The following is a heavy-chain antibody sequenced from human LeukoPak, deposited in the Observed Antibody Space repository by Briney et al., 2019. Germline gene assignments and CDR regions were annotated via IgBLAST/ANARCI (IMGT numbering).Heavy chain of an antibody. Sequence: ASVKVSCKASGYTFTSSRMQWARQAPGQGLEWMGWINPSNGDTNSEQKFQARVTMTRDTSISTVYMELSRLTSDDTAVYYCARSWYGMDVWGQGTTVIVSS. CDR1: GYTFTSSR. J-gene: IGHJ6*02. D-gene: IGHD6-13*01. CDR3: ARSWYGMDV. V-gene: IGHV1-2*02. CDR2: INPSNGDT.